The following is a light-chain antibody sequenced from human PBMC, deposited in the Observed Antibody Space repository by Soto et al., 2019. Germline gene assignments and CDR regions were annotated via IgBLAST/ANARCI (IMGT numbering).Light chain of an antibody. CDR1: QSISGY. CDR2: ASS. CDR3: QQGNTNPIA. V-gene: IGKV1-39*01. J-gene: IGKJ5*01. Sequence: DIQVTQSPSSLSASIGDRVTITCRASQSISGYLNWYQQRQGQAPKPLIYASSNLQGGGPSRFSGSGSGTYFTLTMTSLQPEDFATYCCQQGNTNPIAFSQATSPSIK.